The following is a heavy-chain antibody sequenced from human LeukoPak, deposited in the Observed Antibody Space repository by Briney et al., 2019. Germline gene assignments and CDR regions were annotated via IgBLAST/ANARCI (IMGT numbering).Heavy chain of an antibody. CDR2: TYYRSKWYN. CDR3: ARAPHGSGCDY. D-gene: IGHD6-19*01. CDR1: GDSVSSTSAT. Sequence: SQTLSLTCAISGDSVSSTSATWIWIRQSPSRGLEWLGRTYYRSKWYNDYAVSVQGRISVNPDTSKNQFSLLLNSVTPEDTALYYCARAPHGSGCDYWGQGTLVTVSS. V-gene: IGHV6-1*01. J-gene: IGHJ4*02.